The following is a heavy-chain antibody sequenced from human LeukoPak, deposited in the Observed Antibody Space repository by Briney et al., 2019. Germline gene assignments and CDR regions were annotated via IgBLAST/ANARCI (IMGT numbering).Heavy chain of an antibody. CDR1: GFTFSDYG. J-gene: IGHJ4*02. Sequence: GGSLRLSCGASGFTFSDYGMHWVRQAPGKGLEWVAFIRYDGTNKYYADSVKGRITISRDNSKNTLYLQMNSLRAEDTAVYYCAKGRDYLLDYWGQGTLVTVSS. CDR2: IRYDGTNK. D-gene: IGHD2/OR15-2a*01. V-gene: IGHV3-30*02. CDR3: AKGRDYLLDY.